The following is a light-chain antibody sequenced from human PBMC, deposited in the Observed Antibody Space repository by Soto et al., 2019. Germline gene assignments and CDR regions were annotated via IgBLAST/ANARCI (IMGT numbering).Light chain of an antibody. CDR3: MIWHNSAVV. CDR2: YKSDSDK. V-gene: IGLV5-45*03. Sequence: QSVLTQPSSLSASPGASASLTCTLRSGINVGTYRIYWYQQKPGSPPQYLLRYKSDSDKQQGPGVPSRFSGSKDASANAGILLISGLQSEDEADYYCMIWHNSAVVFGGGTKLTVL. CDR1: SGINVGTYR. J-gene: IGLJ2*01.